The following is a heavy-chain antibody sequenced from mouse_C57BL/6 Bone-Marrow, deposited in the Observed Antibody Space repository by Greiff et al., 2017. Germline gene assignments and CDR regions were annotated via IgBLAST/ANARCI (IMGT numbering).Heavy chain of an antibody. CDR1: GYTFTSYW. CDR2: IDPSDSYT. J-gene: IGHJ1*03. CDR3: ARNYYGSSWNWYFDV. Sequence: QVQLQQPGAELVRPGTSVKLSCKASGYTFTSYWMHWVKQRPGQGLEWIGVIDPSDSYTNYNQKFKGKATLTVDTSSSTAYMQLSSLTSEESAVYYCARNYYGSSWNWYFDVWGTGTTVTVSS. V-gene: IGHV1-59*01. D-gene: IGHD1-1*01.